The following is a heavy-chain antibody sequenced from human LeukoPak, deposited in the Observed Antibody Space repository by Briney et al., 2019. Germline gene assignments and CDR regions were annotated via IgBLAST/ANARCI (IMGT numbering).Heavy chain of an antibody. Sequence: ASVKVSCKASGGTFSSYAISWVRQAPGQGLEWMGGIIPIFGTANYAQKFQGRVTITADESTSTAYMELSSLRSEDTAVYYCARARYCGGDCYSNLFDPWGQGTLVTVSS. CDR1: GGTFSSYA. V-gene: IGHV1-69*13. CDR2: IIPIFGTA. CDR3: ARARYCGGDCYSNLFDP. J-gene: IGHJ5*02. D-gene: IGHD2-21*02.